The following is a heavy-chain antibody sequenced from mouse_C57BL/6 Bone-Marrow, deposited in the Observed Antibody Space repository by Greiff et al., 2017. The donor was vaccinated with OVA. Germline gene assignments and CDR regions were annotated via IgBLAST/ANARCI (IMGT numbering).Heavy chain of an antibody. CDR2: IYWDDDK. CDR1: GFSLSTSGMG. CDR3: ARREDSSGYLDY. Sequence: QVTLKESGPGILQSSQTLSLTCSFSGFSLSTSGMGVSWIRQPSGKGLEWLAHIYWDDDKRYNPSLKSRLTISKDTSRNQVFLKITSVDTADTATYYCARREDSSGYLDYWGQGTTLTVSS. V-gene: IGHV8-12*01. D-gene: IGHD3-2*02. J-gene: IGHJ2*01.